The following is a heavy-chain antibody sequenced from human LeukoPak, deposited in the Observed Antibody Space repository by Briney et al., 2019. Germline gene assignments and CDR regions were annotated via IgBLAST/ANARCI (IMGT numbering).Heavy chain of an antibody. CDR2: ISNSGDST. CDR3: AKRRPYYDSSGYLDY. D-gene: IGHD3-22*01. J-gene: IGHJ4*02. V-gene: IGHV3-23*01. CDR1: GFTFSSYW. Sequence: GGSLRLSCAASGFTFSSYWMSWVRQAPGKGLEWVSGISNSGDSTYYADSVKGRFTISRDNSKNTLYLQMNTLRAEDTAVYYCAKRRPYYDSSGYLDYWGQGTLVTVSS.